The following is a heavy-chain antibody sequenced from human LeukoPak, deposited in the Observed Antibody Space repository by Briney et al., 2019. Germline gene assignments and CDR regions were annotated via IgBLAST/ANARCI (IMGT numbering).Heavy chain of an antibody. CDR3: AVGLAIRVAGPGGYFDY. CDR1: GFTFSDYH. J-gene: IGHJ4*02. Sequence: GGSLRLSCAASGFTFSDYHMNWIRQAPGKGLEWISYISPGGQTTYFADSVKGRVTLSRDNAKNSLSLQMNTLTADDTAVYFCAVGLAIRVAGPGGYFDYWGQGTLVAVSS. V-gene: IGHV3-11*01. CDR2: ISPGGQTT. D-gene: IGHD3/OR15-3a*01.